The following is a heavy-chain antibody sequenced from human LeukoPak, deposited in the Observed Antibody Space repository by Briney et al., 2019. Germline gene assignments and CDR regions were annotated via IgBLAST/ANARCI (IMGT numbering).Heavy chain of an antibody. Sequence: GGSLRLSCAVSGFTVSSNYMSWVRQAPGKGLEWVSSISSSSSYIYYADSVKGRFTISRDSAKNSLYLQMNSLRAEDTALYYCAKDISASGYSDYWGQGTLVTVSS. CDR3: AKDISASGYSDY. D-gene: IGHD1-26*01. V-gene: IGHV3-21*04. J-gene: IGHJ4*02. CDR1: GFTVSSNY. CDR2: ISSSSSYI.